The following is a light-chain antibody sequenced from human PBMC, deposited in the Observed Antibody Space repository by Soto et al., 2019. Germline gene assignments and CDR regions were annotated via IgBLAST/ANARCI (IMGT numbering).Light chain of an antibody. Sequence: QAVLTQPPSASGTPGQRVTISCSGSSSNIGSNTVSWYQQLPGTAPKLLVYSNDQRPSGVPDRYSGSKSGTSASLAISGLQSEDEADYYCAAWDDSLSGSWVFGGGTKLTVL. CDR1: SSNIGSNT. J-gene: IGLJ3*02. V-gene: IGLV1-44*01. CDR2: SND. CDR3: AAWDDSLSGSWV.